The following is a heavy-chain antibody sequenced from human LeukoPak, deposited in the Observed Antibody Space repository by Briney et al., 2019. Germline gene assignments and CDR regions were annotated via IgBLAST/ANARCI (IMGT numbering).Heavy chain of an antibody. CDR2: INPSGGST. J-gene: IGHJ4*02. Sequence: ASVKVSCKASGYTFTSYYMHWVRQAPGQGLEWMGIINPSGGSTSYAQKFQGRVTMTRDTSTSTVYMELSSLRSEDTAVYYCAKDYYDSSGYPGALDYWGQGTLVTVSS. CDR1: GYTFTSYY. CDR3: AKDYYDSSGYPGALDY. D-gene: IGHD3-22*01. V-gene: IGHV1-46*01.